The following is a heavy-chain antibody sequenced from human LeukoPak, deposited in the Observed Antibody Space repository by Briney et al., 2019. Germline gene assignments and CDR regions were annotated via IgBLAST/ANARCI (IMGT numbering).Heavy chain of an antibody. Sequence: PGGSLRLSCAASGFTFSTYGMSWVRQAPGKGLEWVSAVSSTGGTTYYADSVKGRLTISRDNSKNTLFLQMNSLRAEDTAVYYCAKNGDRGAFCSGGTCYPYYYYYMDVWGKGTTVIISS. CDR1: GFTFSTYG. J-gene: IGHJ6*03. CDR2: VSSTGGTT. D-gene: IGHD2-15*01. CDR3: AKNGDRGAFCSGGTCYPYYYYYMDV. V-gene: IGHV3-23*01.